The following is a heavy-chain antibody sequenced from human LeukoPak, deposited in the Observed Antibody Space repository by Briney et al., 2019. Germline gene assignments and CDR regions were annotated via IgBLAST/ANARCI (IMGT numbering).Heavy chain of an antibody. D-gene: IGHD3-10*01. J-gene: IGHJ4*02. CDR2: IIPKFGTA. CDR1: GGTFSRDA. Sequence: SVKVSCMASGGTFSRDAINWVRQAPGQGLEWMGGIIPKFGTANYAQKFQGRVTITADESASTAYMELNSLRSEDTAVYYCARGIYYNSGSHPPYLDYWGQGTLVTVSS. CDR3: ARGIYYNSGSHPPYLDY. V-gene: IGHV1-69*13.